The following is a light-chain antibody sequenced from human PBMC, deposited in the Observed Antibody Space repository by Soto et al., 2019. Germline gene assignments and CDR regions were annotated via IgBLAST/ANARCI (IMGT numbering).Light chain of an antibody. CDR2: EVR. CDR3: SSYTSSSTWV. Sequence: QSALTQPASVSGSPGQSITISCTGTSSDVGAYNYVSWYKQHPGKAPKLMIYEVRNRPSGVSDRFSGSRSGNTASLTVSGLQAEDESDYYCSSYTSSSTWVFGGGTKLTVL. J-gene: IGLJ3*02. V-gene: IGLV2-14*01. CDR1: SSDVGAYNY.